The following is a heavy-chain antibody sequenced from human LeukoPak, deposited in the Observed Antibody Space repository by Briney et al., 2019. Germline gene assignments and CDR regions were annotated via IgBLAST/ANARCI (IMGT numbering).Heavy chain of an antibody. D-gene: IGHD3-22*01. CDR3: ARDYYYESSGSVY. Sequence: AGGSLRLSCAASGXTFSSYWMSWVRQAPGKGLEWVANIKQDGSEKYYVDSVKGRFTISRDNAKNSLYLQMSSLRAEDTAVYYCARDYYYESSGSVYWGQGTQVTVSS. CDR1: GXTFSSYW. J-gene: IGHJ4*02. V-gene: IGHV3-7*05. CDR2: IKQDGSEK.